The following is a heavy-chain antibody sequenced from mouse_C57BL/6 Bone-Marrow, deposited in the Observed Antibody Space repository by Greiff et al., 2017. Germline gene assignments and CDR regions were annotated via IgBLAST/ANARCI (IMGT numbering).Heavy chain of an antibody. V-gene: IGHV1-39*01. D-gene: IGHD1-1*01. CDR3: ARRGWGVVAPFDY. J-gene: IGHJ2*01. Sequence: EVQLQQSGPELVKPGASVKISCKASGYSFTDYNMNWVKQSNGKSLEWIGVINPNYGTTSYNQKFKGKATFTVDKSSSTAYMQLNSLTSEDSAVYYCARRGWGVVAPFDYWGQGTTLPVSS. CDR2: INPNYGTT. CDR1: GYSFTDYN.